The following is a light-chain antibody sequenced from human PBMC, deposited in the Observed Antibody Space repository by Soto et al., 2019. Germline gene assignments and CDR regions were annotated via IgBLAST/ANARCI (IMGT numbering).Light chain of an antibody. CDR2: AAS. Sequence: DIQMTQSPSAVSSSVGDRVTITCRASQAISSWLAWYQQKPGKAPNVLIYAASTLQSGVPPRFSGSGSGTAFTLTIGTLQPEDFATYFCQQTYSFPLAFGGGTKVEIK. CDR3: QQTYSFPLA. CDR1: QAISSW. V-gene: IGKV1-12*01. J-gene: IGKJ4*01.